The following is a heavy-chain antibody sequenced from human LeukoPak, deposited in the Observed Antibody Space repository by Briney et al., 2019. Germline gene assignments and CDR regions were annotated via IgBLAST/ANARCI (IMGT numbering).Heavy chain of an antibody. CDR1: GYTFTSYY. V-gene: IGHV1-46*01. CDR2: INPSGGST. D-gene: IGHD1-7*01. Sequence: ASVKVSCKASGYTFTSYYMHWVRQAPGQGLEWMGIINPSGGSTSYAQKFQGRVTMTRDTSTSTVYMELSSLRSEDTAVYYCARAIQLELRSDAFDIWGQGTMVTVSS. CDR3: ARAIQLELRSDAFDI. J-gene: IGHJ3*02.